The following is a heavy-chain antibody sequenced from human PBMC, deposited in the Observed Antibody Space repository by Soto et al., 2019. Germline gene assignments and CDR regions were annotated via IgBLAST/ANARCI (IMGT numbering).Heavy chain of an antibody. D-gene: IGHD2-21*02. Sequence: ASVKVSCKTSGYIFTSRSISWVRQAPGQGLEWMGWISTCNGNADYAQNLQGRLTMTPDTYTRTVYMELRSLTSDDTAMYYCARDARTACHLGDPALFDYWGQGTLVTVSS. CDR2: ISTCNGNA. CDR3: ARDARTACHLGDPALFDY. V-gene: IGHV1-18*01. CDR1: GYIFTSRS. J-gene: IGHJ4*02.